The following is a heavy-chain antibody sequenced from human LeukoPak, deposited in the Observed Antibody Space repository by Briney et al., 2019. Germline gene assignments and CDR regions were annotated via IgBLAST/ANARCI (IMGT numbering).Heavy chain of an antibody. CDR3: ARHGVQIVGATGTAFDI. V-gene: IGHV5-51*01. CDR2: IYPGDSDT. J-gene: IGHJ3*02. CDR1: GYSFTSYW. D-gene: IGHD1-26*01. Sequence: GESLKISCKGSGYSFTSYWIGWVRQMPGKGLEWRGIIYPGDSDTRYSPSFQGQVTISADKSISTAYLQWSSLKASDTAMYYCARHGVQIVGATGTAFDIWGQGTMVTVSS.